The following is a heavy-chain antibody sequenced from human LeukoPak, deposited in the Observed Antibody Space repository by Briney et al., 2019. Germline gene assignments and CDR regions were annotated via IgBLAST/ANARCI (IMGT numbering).Heavy chain of an antibody. Sequence: SETLSLTCTVSGGSISSYYWSWIRQPPGKGLEWIGYIYYSGSTNYNPSLKSRVTISVDISKNHFSLKVSPVTAADTAVYYCARDAGHQLSRRNYYAMDVWGQGTTVTVSS. J-gene: IGHJ6*02. CDR2: IYYSGST. CDR3: ARDAGHQLSRRNYYAMDV. CDR1: GGSISSYY. V-gene: IGHV4-59*12. D-gene: IGHD2-2*01.